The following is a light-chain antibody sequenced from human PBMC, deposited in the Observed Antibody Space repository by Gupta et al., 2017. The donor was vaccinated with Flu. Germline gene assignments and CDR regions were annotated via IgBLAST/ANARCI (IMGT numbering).Light chain of an antibody. CDR1: QSISPN. Sequence: PATLSLSPGERATRSCRASQSISPNLAWYQQKPGQAPRLLIYDASTRAAGFPARFSGYGSGTEFTLTISSLQSEDFAVYYCQQYNKWPATFGGGTKVEIK. CDR3: QQYNKWPAT. J-gene: IGKJ4*01. V-gene: IGKV3-15*01. CDR2: DAS.